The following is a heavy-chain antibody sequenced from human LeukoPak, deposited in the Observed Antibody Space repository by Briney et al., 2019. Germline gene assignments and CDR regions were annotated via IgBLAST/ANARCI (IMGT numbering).Heavy chain of an antibody. D-gene: IGHD6-19*01. Sequence: SETLSLTCTVSGDSISNYYWSWIRQSPGKELEWIGYMYNRGSTIYNPSLKSRVTISTDTSKNQFSLRLTSVTAADTAVFYCARAEKAVTGTLDSWGQGTLITVSS. V-gene: IGHV4-59*01. CDR2: MYNRGST. CDR1: GDSISNYY. J-gene: IGHJ4*02. CDR3: ARAEKAVTGTLDS.